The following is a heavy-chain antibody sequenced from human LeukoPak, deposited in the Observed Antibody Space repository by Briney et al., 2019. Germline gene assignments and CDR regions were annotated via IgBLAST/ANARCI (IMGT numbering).Heavy chain of an antibody. CDR2: IYDSGSS. Sequence: SETLSLTCTVSGGSVSSSSSYWGWIRQPPGKGLEWIGPIYDSGSSYYNPSLKSRVTISVDTSKNQFSLKLVSVTAADTAVYYCARTYSSLWSGVHYYHRDVWGKETTDTISS. J-gene: IGHJ6*03. V-gene: IGHV4-39*01. D-gene: IGHD6-13*01. CDR3: ARTYSSLWSGVHYYHRDV. CDR1: GGSVSSSSSY.